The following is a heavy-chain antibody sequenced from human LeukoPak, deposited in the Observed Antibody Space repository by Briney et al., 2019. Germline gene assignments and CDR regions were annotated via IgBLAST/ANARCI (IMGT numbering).Heavy chain of an antibody. Sequence: GGSLRLSCTASGFTFGDYAMSWVRQAPGKGLEWVGFIRSKHYGGTTEYAASVNGRFTISRDDSKSIAYLQMNSLKTEDTAVYYCTRVKLGVVAASALWGQGTLVTVSP. CDR3: TRVKLGVVAASAL. CDR1: GFTFGDYA. J-gene: IGHJ4*02. CDR2: IRSKHYGGTT. V-gene: IGHV3-49*04. D-gene: IGHD2-15*01.